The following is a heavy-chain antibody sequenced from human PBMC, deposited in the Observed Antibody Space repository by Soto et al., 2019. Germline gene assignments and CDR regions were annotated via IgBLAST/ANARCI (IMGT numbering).Heavy chain of an antibody. V-gene: IGHV1-69*01. J-gene: IGHJ6*02. CDR3: SSDLVGASDSYGLDV. D-gene: IGHD1-26*01. CDR2: IIPILGTA. CDR1: GGTFNSYP. Sequence: QVQLVQSGAEVKKPGSSVKVSCKASGGTFNSYPISWVRQAPGQGLEWMGGIIPILGTANYAQKFQGRVTITADESTSTAYMELSSLRSEDTALYYCSSDLVGASDSYGLDVWGQGTPVTVSS.